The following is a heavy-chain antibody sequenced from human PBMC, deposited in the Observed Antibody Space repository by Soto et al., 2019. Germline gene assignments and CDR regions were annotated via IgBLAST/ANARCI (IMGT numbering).Heavy chain of an antibody. CDR3: ARDRNGYCSGYSCGPGSY. D-gene: IGHD2-2*03. CDR1: GYTFTSYG. V-gene: IGHV1-18*04. J-gene: IGHJ4*02. CDR2: ISGYGGDT. Sequence: QIQLVQSGDEVKKPGASVKVSCKASGYTFTSYGINWVRQAPGQGLEWMGWISGYGGDTNYAQKLHGRVTMTTDTTTTTAYMELRSLRSDDTAVYYCARDRNGYCSGYSCGPGSYWGQGTLVTVSS.